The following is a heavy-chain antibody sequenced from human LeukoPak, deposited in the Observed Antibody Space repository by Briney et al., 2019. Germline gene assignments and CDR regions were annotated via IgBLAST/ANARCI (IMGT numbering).Heavy chain of an antibody. D-gene: IGHD2-2*01. J-gene: IGHJ6*02. Sequence: GGSLRLLCAASGFTFSIYYMKWVRLAAGGWRGWVSFISISTSYKFYATSLKGRFTISRDNAKNSLYLQMNSLRAEDTAVYYCARGEIPGYATQSYGMDVWGQGTTVTVSS. CDR1: GFTFSIYY. V-gene: IGHV3-21*01. CDR3: ARGEIPGYATQSYGMDV. CDR2: ISISTSYK.